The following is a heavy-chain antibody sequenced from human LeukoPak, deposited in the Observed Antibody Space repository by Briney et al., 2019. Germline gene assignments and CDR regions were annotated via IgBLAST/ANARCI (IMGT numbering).Heavy chain of an antibody. CDR1: GFTFDDYV. D-gene: IGHD6-19*01. J-gene: IGHJ4*02. Sequence: GGSLRLSCAASGFTFDDYVMHWVRQAPGKGLEWDSGISWNSGSIGYADSVKGRFTISRDNAKNSLYLQMNSLRAEDTALYYCAKGKAVTGTLSGWGQGTLVTVSS. CDR2: ISWNSGSI. V-gene: IGHV3-9*01. CDR3: AKGKAVTGTLSG.